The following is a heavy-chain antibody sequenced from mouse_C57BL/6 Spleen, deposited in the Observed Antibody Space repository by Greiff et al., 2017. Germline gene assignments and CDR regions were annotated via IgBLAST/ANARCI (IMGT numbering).Heavy chain of an antibody. V-gene: IGHV1-76*01. Sequence: QVQLQQSGAELVRPGASVKLSCKASGYTFTDYYINWVKQRPGQGLEWLARFYPGSGITYYNEKFKGKATLTAAKSYSTAYLQLSSLTSEDSAVXYCASEYYASYDYAIDDWGTGTSVTVSS. J-gene: IGHJ4*01. CDR2: FYPGSGIT. D-gene: IGHD2-1*01. CDR3: ASEYYASYDYAIDD. CDR1: GYTFTDYY.